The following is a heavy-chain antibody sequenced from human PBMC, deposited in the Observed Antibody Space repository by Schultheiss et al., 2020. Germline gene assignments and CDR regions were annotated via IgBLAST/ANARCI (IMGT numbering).Heavy chain of an antibody. V-gene: IGHV5-51*01. CDR2: IYPGDSDT. CDR3: ARNGWSGGSQGVWFDP. J-gene: IGHJ5*02. D-gene: IGHD2-15*01. CDR1: GYSFTSYW. Sequence: GGSLRLSCKGSGYSFTSYWIGWVRQMPGKGLEWMGIIYPGDSDTRYSPSFQGQVTISADKSISTAYLQWSSLKASDTAMYYCARNGWSGGSQGVWFDPWGQGTLVTVSS.